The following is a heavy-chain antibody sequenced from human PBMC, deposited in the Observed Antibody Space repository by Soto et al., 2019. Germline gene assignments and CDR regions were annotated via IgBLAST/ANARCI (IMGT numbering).Heavy chain of an antibody. V-gene: IGHV3-9*01. J-gene: IGHJ4*02. CDR1: GFTFDDYA. CDR3: AKAVGSYVNFDF. D-gene: IGHD3-16*01. CDR2: ISWNSGSI. Sequence: EVQLVESGGGLVQPGRSLRLSCAASGFTFDDYAMHWVRQAPGKGLEWVSRISWNSGSIGYADSVKGRFIISRYNAKNSLYLQMNSLRAEDTALYYCAKAVGSYVNFDFWGQGTLVTVSS.